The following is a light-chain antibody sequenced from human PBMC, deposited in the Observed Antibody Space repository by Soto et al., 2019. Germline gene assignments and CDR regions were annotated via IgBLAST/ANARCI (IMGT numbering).Light chain of an antibody. V-gene: IGLV2-8*01. CDR2: EVV. Sequence: QSVLTQPPSASGSPGQSDTISCTGTKNDVCFYDFVSWYQHHPGEAPRLIIYEVVQRPSGVPDRFSGSKSGNTASLTVSGLQAADEADYFCKSYAGSNTYVFGSGTKVTVL. J-gene: IGLJ1*01. CDR3: KSYAGSNTYV. CDR1: KNDVCFYDF.